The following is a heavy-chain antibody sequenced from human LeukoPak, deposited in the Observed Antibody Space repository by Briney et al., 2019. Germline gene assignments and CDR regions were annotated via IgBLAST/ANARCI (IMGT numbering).Heavy chain of an antibody. CDR2: IWYDGSNK. CDR3: ARNWXXXAFDI. D-gene: IGHD7-27*01. J-gene: IGHJ3*02. Sequence: RLSCAASGFTFXSXGMHWVHQXPGXGLEWVAVIWYDGSNKYYADPVKGRFTISRDNSKNTLYLQMSSLRAEDTAVYYCARNWXXXAFDIWGQGTMVTXSS. V-gene: IGHV3-33*01. CDR1: GFTFXSXG.